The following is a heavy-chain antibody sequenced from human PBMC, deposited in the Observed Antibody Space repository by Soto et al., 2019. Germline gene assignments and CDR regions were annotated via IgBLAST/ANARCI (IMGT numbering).Heavy chain of an antibody. D-gene: IGHD1-26*01. J-gene: IGHJ6*02. CDR1: GYTFTGYY. V-gene: IGHV1-2*02. Sequence: ASVKVSCKASGYTFTGYYVHWVRQAPGQGLEWMGWINPNSGDTYLAQRFQGRVTMNRDTSIGTAYMELRGLTSDDTAEYYCAKGGAIVAAGTRVYLYNAMDVWGQGTTVAVSS. CDR3: AKGGAIVAAGTRVYLYNAMDV. CDR2: INPNSGDT.